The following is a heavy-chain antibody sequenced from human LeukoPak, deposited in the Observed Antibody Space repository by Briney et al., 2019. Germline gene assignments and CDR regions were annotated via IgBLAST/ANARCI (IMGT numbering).Heavy chain of an antibody. J-gene: IGHJ6*02. D-gene: IGHD1-14*01. Sequence: GGSLRLSCAASGFTVSSNYMSWVRQAPGKGLEWVSVIYSGGSTYYADSVKGRFTISRDNFKNTLYLQMNSLRAEDTAVYYCARDPGRYYYYYGMDVWGQGTTVTVSS. CDR3: ARDPGRYYYYYGMDV. CDR2: IYSGGST. V-gene: IGHV3-66*01. CDR1: GFTVSSNY.